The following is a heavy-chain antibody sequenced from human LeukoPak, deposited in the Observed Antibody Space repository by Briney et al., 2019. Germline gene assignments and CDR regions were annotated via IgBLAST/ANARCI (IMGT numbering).Heavy chain of an antibody. CDR3: VRDNSGLAGVSLDL. CDR1: GYMFVSRG. D-gene: IGHD6-13*01. J-gene: IGHJ4*02. V-gene: IGHV1-18*01. CDR2: ISVRTGQT. Sequence: ASVKVSCKASGYMFVSRGFTWVRQAPGQGLEWMGWISVRTGQTQFAQQFRDRFTMTTNTSTTTAFMELKSLRPDDTAVYYCVRDNSGLAGVSLDLWGQGTQVIVSS.